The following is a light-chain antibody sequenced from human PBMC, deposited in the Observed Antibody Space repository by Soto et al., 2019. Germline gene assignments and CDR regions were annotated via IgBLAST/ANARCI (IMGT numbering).Light chain of an antibody. V-gene: IGKV3-15*01. CDR3: QQYNNWPPT. CDR2: GAS. J-gene: IGKJ1*01. CDR1: QSLSSN. Sequence: EIVMTQSPATLSVSPGERATLPCRASQSLSSNLAWYQQKPGQAPRLLIYGASTRATGVPARFSGSGSGTEFTLTISSLQSEDFTVYFCQQYNNWPPTFGQGTKVDIK.